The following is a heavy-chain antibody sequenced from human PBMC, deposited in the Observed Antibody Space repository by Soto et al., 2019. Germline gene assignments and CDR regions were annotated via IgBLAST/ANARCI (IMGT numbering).Heavy chain of an antibody. CDR1: GGSFSGYY. CDR3: ARGPRITMVRGVLGGYPLTY. V-gene: IGHV4-34*01. D-gene: IGHD3-10*01. J-gene: IGHJ4*02. Sequence: QVQLQQWGAGLLKPSETLSLTCAVYGGSFSGYYWSWIRQPPGKGLEWIGEINHSGSTNYNPSLKHRVTTSVDTSKNQFSLKMSSVTAADTAVYYCARGPRITMVRGVLGGYPLTYWGQGTLVTVSS. CDR2: INHSGST.